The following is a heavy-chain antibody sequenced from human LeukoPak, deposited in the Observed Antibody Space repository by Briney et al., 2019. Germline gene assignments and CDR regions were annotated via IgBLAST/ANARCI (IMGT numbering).Heavy chain of an antibody. D-gene: IGHD3-10*01. CDR3: ASGLRWFGADYYYGMDV. CDR1: GGSISSYY. Sequence: SETLSLTCTVSGGSISSYYWSWIRQPPGKGLEWIGYIYYSGSTNYNPSLKSRVTISVDTSKNQFSLKLSSVTAADTAVYYCASGLRWFGADYYYGMDVWGQGTTVTVSS. CDR2: IYYSGST. V-gene: IGHV4-59*01. J-gene: IGHJ6*02.